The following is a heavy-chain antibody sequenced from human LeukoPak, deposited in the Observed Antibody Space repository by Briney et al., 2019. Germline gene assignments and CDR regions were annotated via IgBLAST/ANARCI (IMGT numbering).Heavy chain of an antibody. CDR3: ARPYDYVWGSYRYTLDY. V-gene: IGHV1-3*01. CDR2: INADNGNT. J-gene: IGHJ4*02. D-gene: IGHD3-16*02. CDR1: GYTFTSYA. Sequence: ASVKVSCKASGYTFTSYAMHWVRQAPGQRLEWMGWINADNGNTKYSQKFQGRVTITRDTSASTAYMELSSLRSEDTAVYYCARPYDYVWGSYRYTLDYWGQGTLVTVSS.